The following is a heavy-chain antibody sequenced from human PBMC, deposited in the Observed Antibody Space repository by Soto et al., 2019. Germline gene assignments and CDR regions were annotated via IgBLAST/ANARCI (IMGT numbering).Heavy chain of an antibody. CDR2: INWNGGST. CDR3: ARELKGYCSSTSCYSFDY. D-gene: IGHD2-2*01. CDR1: GFTFDDYG. Sequence: GGSLRLSCAASGFTFDDYGMSWVRQAPGKGLEWVSGINWNGGSTGYADSVKGRFTISRDNAKNSLYPQMNSLRAEDTALYHCARELKGYCSSTSCYSFDYWGQGTLVTVSS. V-gene: IGHV3-20*01. J-gene: IGHJ4*02.